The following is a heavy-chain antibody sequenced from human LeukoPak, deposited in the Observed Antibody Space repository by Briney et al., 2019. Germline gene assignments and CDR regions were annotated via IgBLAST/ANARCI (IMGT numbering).Heavy chain of an antibody. Sequence: ASETLSLTCTVSGGSISSSRYYWAWIRQPPGRGLEWIGSVYYSGNTYYNPSLESRVTISVDTSKNQFSLKLTSATATDTALYYCARRGLPVTRYGMDVRGPGTTVTVSS. CDR2: VYYSGNT. V-gene: IGHV4-39*01. D-gene: IGHD4-17*01. CDR3: ARRGLPVTRYGMDV. J-gene: IGHJ6*02. CDR1: GGSISSSRYY.